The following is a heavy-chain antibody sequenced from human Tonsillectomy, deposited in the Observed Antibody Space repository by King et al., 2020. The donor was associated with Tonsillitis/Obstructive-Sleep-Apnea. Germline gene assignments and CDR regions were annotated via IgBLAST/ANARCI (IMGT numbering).Heavy chain of an antibody. Sequence: VQLVESGAEVKKPGASVKVSCKASGYTFTDYYMHWVRQAPGQGLEWMGWINPNSGGTNYAQKFQGRVTMTRDTSISTAYMELSRLRSDETAGYYCARVWVYYENSAYYVSWGQGTLVTVSS. D-gene: IGHD3-22*01. J-gene: IGHJ5*02. CDR1: GYTFTDYY. CDR2: INPNSGGT. CDR3: ARVWVYYENSAYYVS. V-gene: IGHV1-2*02.